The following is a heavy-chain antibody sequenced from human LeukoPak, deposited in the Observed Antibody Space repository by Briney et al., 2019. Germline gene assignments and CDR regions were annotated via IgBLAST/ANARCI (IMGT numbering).Heavy chain of an antibody. V-gene: IGHV3-7*05. CDR3: ARVDVAART. D-gene: IGHD6-13*01. Sequence: PGGSLRLSCAASGFTFSSHWMTWVRQAPGKGLEWVATIKQDGSESYYVDSVKGRFTISRDNAKNSLYLQMNNLRAEDTAVYYCARVDVAARTWGQGTLVTVSS. J-gene: IGHJ5*02. CDR2: IKQDGSES. CDR1: GFTFSSHW.